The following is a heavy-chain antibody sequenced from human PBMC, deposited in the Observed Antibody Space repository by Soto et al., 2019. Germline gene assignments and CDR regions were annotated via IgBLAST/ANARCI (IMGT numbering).Heavy chain of an antibody. CDR1: GFTFSSYS. V-gene: IGHV3-48*01. CDR2: ISSSSSTI. Sequence: GGSLRLSCAASGFTFSSYSMNWVRQAPGKGLEWVSYISSSSSTIYYADSVKGRFTISRDNAKNSLYLQMNSLRAEDTAVYYCARDGYGDYWGSFDYWGQGTLVTVSS. J-gene: IGHJ4*02. CDR3: ARDGYGDYWGSFDY. D-gene: IGHD4-17*01.